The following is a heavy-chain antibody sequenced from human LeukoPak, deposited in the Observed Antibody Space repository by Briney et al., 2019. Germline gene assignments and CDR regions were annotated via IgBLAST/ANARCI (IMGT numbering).Heavy chain of an antibody. Sequence: GGSLRLSCVASGFTYSNYNMEWVRQAPGKGLEWVPSIGTSSAYIYYADSVRGRFTISRDNVKNSVFLQMNSLRAEDTAVYYCARLLGTGLGKYYFDYWGQGTLVIVSS. CDR2: IGTSSAYI. V-gene: IGHV3-21*01. D-gene: IGHD3-10*01. J-gene: IGHJ4*02. CDR1: GFTYSNYN. CDR3: ARLLGTGLGKYYFDY.